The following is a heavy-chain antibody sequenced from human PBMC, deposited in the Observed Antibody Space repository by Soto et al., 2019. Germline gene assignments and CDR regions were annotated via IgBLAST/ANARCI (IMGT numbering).Heavy chain of an antibody. Sequence: GGSLRLSCAASGFTFSSYAMSWVRQAPGKGLEWVSAISGSGGSTYYADSVKGRFTISRDNSKNTLYLQMNSLRAEDTAVYYCAKEPLDIVLMVYAPRSPWGQGTLVTVSS. CDR1: GFTFSSYA. J-gene: IGHJ5*02. CDR3: AKEPLDIVLMVYAPRSP. V-gene: IGHV3-23*01. CDR2: ISGSGGST. D-gene: IGHD2-8*01.